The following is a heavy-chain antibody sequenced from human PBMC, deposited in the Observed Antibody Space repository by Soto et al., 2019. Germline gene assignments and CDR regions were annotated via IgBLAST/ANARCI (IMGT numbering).Heavy chain of an antibody. J-gene: IGHJ4*02. V-gene: IGHV3-30*01. CDR3: SIILRSSRYCYDH. Sequence: PDKNLESVALISHDAIKTNHADSVNGRFSISRDNSRNTLYLQMNSLKSEDTALYYCSIILRSSRYCYDHWDQGPLVTVSS. D-gene: IGHD3-22*01. CDR2: ISHDAIKT.